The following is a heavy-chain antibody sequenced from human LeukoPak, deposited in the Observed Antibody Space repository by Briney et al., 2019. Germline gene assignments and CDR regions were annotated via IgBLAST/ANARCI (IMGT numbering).Heavy chain of an antibody. Sequence: ASLRVSCKASGGTFSSYAISWVRQAPGQGLEWMGRIIPIFGTANYAQKFQGRVTITTDESTSTAYMELSSLRSEDTALSYCARDSVKFAAGGYFDYWGQGTLVTVSS. CDR2: IIPIFGTA. CDR3: ARDSVKFAAGGYFDY. V-gene: IGHV1-69*05. J-gene: IGHJ4*02. CDR1: GGTFSSYA. D-gene: IGHD1-1*01.